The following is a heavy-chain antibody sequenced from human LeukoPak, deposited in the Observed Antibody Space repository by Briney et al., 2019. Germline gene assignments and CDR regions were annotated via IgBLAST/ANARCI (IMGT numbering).Heavy chain of an antibody. Sequence: GGSLRLSCAASGFTFSDYYMSWIRQAPGKGLEWVSYISSSSSTIYYADSVKGRFTISRDNANNSVYLQMNSLRSEDTAVYYCARDVDYANPRHDYWGQGTLVTVSS. CDR2: ISSSSSTI. V-gene: IGHV3-11*04. J-gene: IGHJ4*02. CDR1: GFTFSDYY. D-gene: IGHD4/OR15-4a*01. CDR3: ARDVDYANPRHDY.